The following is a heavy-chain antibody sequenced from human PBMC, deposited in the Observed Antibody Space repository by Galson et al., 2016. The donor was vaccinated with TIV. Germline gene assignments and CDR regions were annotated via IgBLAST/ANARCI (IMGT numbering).Heavy chain of an antibody. V-gene: IGHV3-7*01. CDR1: GFTFSTFW. J-gene: IGHJ4*02. CDR2: IKQDGSDK. Sequence: SLRLSCAASGFTFSTFWMSWVRQAPGKGLEWVANIKQDGSDKNYVDSVKGRFTISRDHTKNSVFLQMSSLRAEDTAVYYCVRDWDDYGHHSAFDSWGQGTQLTVSS. CDR3: VRDWDDYGHHSAFDS. D-gene: IGHD4-17*01.